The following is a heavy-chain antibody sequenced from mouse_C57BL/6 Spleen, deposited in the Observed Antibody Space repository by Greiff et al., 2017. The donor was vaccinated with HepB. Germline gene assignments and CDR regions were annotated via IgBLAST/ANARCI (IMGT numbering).Heavy chain of an antibody. CDR3: ARYEYSLWYFDF. Sequence: VQLQQPGAELVRPGTSVKVSCKASGYAFTNYLIEWVKQRPGQGLEWIGVINPGSGGTNYNEKFKGKATLTADKSSSTAYMQLSSLTSEDSAVYCCARYEYSLWYFDFWGTGTTVTVSS. D-gene: IGHD2-4*01. J-gene: IGHJ1*03. CDR1: GYAFTNYL. V-gene: IGHV1-54*01. CDR2: INPGSGGT.